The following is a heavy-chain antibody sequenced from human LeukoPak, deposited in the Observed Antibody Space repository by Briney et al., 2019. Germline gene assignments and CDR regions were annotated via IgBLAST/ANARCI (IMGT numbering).Heavy chain of an antibody. CDR3: ARFNFLLYSSSHNWFDP. V-gene: IGHV4-59*01. D-gene: IGHD6-13*01. Sequence: SETLSLTCTVSGGPISSYYWSWIRQPPGKGLEWIGYIYHSGSTKYNPSLKSRVTISVDTSKKQFSLKLSSVTAADTAVYYCARFNFLLYSSSHNWFDPWGQGILVTVSS. CDR2: IYHSGST. CDR1: GGPISSYY. J-gene: IGHJ5*02.